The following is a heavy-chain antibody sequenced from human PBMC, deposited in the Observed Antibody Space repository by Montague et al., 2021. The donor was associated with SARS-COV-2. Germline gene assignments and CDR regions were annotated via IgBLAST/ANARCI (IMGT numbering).Heavy chain of an antibody. J-gene: IGHJ3*02. V-gene: IGHV3-21*04. CDR2: ISSSSSYI. D-gene: IGHD4-17*01. CDR1: GFTFSSYS. CDR3: AKSYMTTVTTWAFDI. Sequence: SLRLSCAASGFTFSSYSMNWVRQAPGKGLEWVSSISSSSSYIYYADSVKGRFTISRDNSKNTLYLQMNSLRAEDTAVYYCAKSYMTTVTTWAFDIWGQGTMVTVSS.